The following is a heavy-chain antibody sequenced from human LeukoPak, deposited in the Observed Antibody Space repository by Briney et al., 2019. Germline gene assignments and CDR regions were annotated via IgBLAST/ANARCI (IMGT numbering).Heavy chain of an antibody. CDR1: GFTFSSYG. CDR3: AKEDIVVVPAAMNFDY. V-gene: IGHV3-30*02. CDR2: IRYDGSNK. Sequence: AGGSLRLSCAASGFTFSSYGMHWVRQAPGKGLEWVAFIRYDGSNKYYADSVKGLFTISRDNSKNTLYLQMNSLRAEDTAVYYCAKEDIVVVPAAMNFDYWGQGTLVTVSS. D-gene: IGHD2-2*01. J-gene: IGHJ4*02.